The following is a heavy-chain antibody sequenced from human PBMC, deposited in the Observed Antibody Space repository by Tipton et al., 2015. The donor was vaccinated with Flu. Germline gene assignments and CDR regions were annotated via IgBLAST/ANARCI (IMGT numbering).Heavy chain of an antibody. CDR1: GAPVRGGIYS. J-gene: IGHJ4*02. V-gene: IGHV4-30-2*01. CDR2: ISHTGT. CDR3: ARESPPDY. Sequence: LRLSCAVSGAPVRGGIYSWNWIRQPPGKGLEWIGSISHTGTYYKSSLRTRAAISADRSKNQFSLELTSVTAADTAVYYCARESPPDYWGQGILVTVSS.